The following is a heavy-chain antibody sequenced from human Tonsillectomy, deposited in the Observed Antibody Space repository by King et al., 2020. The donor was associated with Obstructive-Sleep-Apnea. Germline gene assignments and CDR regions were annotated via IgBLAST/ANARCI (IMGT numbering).Heavy chain of an antibody. J-gene: IGHJ5*02. Sequence: LQLQESGPGLVKPSETLSLTCTVSGGSISSSSYYWGWIRQPPGKGLEWIGSIYHSGNTYYNPSLKSRVTISVDTSKNQFSLKLSSVTAADTAVYYCARDSRESYGFGYGGWFDPWGQGTLVTVSS. D-gene: IGHD5-18*01. CDR3: ARDSRESYGFGYGGWFDP. CDR1: GGSISSSSYY. CDR2: IYHSGNT. V-gene: IGHV4-39*07.